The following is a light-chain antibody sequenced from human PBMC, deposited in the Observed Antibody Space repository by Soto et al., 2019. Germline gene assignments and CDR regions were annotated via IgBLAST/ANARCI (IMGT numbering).Light chain of an antibody. J-gene: IGKJ1*01. CDR3: QQYNNWWT. CDR1: QSVSSI. V-gene: IGKV3-15*01. Sequence: EIVMTQSPATLSVSPGERATLSFRASQSVSSILAWYQQNPGQAPRLLIGGASTRATGIPARFSGSGSGTEFTLTISSLQSEDVAVYYCQQYNNWWTFGQGTKVDI. CDR2: GAS.